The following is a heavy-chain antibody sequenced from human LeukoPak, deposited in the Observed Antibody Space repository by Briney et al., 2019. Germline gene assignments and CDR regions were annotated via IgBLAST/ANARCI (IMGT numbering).Heavy chain of an antibody. Sequence: SETLSLTCAVSGGSFSGYYWSWIRQPPGKGLEWIGEITHSGGTNYNPSLKSRVTISVDTSKNQFSLSLSSVTAADTALSDYARGVSQEQLVDNCSDPWGQGTLVTDSS. D-gene: IGHD6-6*01. V-gene: IGHV4-34*01. CDR1: GGSFSGYY. J-gene: IGHJ5*02. CDR3: ARGVSQEQLVDNCSDP. CDR2: ITHSGGT.